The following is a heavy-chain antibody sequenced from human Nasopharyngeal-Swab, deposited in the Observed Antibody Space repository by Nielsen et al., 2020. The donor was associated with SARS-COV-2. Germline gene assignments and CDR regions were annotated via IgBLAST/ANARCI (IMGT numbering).Heavy chain of an antibody. V-gene: IGHV3-48*03. D-gene: IGHD2-21*02. CDR1: SFTFSSYE. J-gene: IGHJ3*02. CDR3: AREDVTADAYDI. Sequence: SLRLSCAASSFTFSSYEMNWVRQAPGKGLEWVSYISSSGATMYYADSVKGRFTISRDNAKNSLYLQMNSLRAEDTAVYYCAREDVTADAYDIWGQGTMVTVSS. CDR2: ISSSGATM.